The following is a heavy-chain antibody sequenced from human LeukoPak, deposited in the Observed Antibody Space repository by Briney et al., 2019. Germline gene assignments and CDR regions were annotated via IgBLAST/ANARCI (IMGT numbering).Heavy chain of an antibody. CDR2: INHSGST. D-gene: IGHD3-10*01. CDR3: ASRYGSGSYGFDY. V-gene: IGHV4-34*01. J-gene: IGHJ4*02. CDR1: GGSFSGYY. Sequence: SETLSLTCAVYGGSFSGYYWSWIRQPPGKGLEWIGEINHSGSTNYNPSLTSGGTISVDTSKNKFSLRLRSVTAADTAVYYCASRYGSGSYGFDYWGQGTLVTVSS.